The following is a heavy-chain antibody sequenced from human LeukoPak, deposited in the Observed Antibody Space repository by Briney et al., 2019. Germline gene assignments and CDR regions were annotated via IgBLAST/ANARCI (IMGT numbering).Heavy chain of an antibody. CDR3: TRGAGWLIDY. CDR1: GGSISSGDYF. D-gene: IGHD3-16*01. V-gene: IGHV4-30-4*02. J-gene: IGHJ4*02. CDR2: IYYSGST. Sequence: PSETLSLTCTVSGGSISSGDYFWTWIRQPPGKGLEWIGYIYYSGSTFYNPSLKSRLTISADTSKNHFSLKLNSVTTADTAVYYCTRGAGWLIDYWGQGILVTVSS.